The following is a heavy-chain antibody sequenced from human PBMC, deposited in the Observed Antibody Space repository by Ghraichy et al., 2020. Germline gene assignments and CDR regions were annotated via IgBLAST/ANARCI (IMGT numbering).Heavy chain of an antibody. Sequence: SETLSLTCTVSGVSISSLYCSWIRQPPGKRLEWMGYIYNSGSTYYNPSLKSPVTISLDTSKNQFSLKLTSVTAADTAVYYCASHFDTGGSYRGYWGQGILVTVSS. V-gene: IGHV4-59*11. J-gene: IGHJ4*02. CDR1: GVSISSLY. CDR3: ASHFDTGGSYRGY. CDR2: IYNSGST. D-gene: IGHD3-22*01.